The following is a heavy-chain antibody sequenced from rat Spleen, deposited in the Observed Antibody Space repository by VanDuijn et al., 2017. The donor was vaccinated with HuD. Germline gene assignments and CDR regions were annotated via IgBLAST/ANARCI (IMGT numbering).Heavy chain of an antibody. CDR3: ARHLSRTPYYFVY. J-gene: IGHJ3*01. CDR2: ISYDGSRT. D-gene: IGHD3-4*01. Sequence: EVQLVESGGGLVQPGRSLKLSCAASGFTFSDYYMAWVRQAPKKGLEWVATISYDGSRTYYRDSVKGRFTISRDHAKSTLYLQMDSLRSEDTATYYCARHLSRTPYYFVYWGQGTLVTVSS. V-gene: IGHV5S10*01. CDR1: GFTFSDYY.